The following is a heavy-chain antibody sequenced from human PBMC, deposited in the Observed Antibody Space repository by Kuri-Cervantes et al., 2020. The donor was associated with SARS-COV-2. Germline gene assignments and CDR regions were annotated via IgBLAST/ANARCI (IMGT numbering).Heavy chain of an antibody. Sequence: GGSLRLSCAASGFTFSSYGMHWVRQAPGKGLEWVAVIWYDGSNKYHADSVKGRFTISRDNSKNTLYLQMNSLRAEDTAVYYCARGQYSYGYGIGDYWGQGTLVTVSS. J-gene: IGHJ4*02. V-gene: IGHV3-33*08. CDR2: IWYDGSNK. CDR3: ARGQYSYGYGIGDY. D-gene: IGHD5-18*01. CDR1: GFTFSSYG.